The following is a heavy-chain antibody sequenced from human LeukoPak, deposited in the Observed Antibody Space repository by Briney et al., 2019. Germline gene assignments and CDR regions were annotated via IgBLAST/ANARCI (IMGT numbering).Heavy chain of an antibody. CDR2: IIPILGIA. D-gene: IGHD3-22*01. Sequence: SVKVSCKASGGTFSSYTISWVRQAPGQGLEWMGRIIPILGIANYAQKFQGRVTITADKSTSTAYMELSSLRSEDTAVYYCASPYHYDSSGYYYFDYWGQGTLVTVSS. V-gene: IGHV1-69*02. CDR1: GGTFSSYT. CDR3: ASPYHYDSSGYYYFDY. J-gene: IGHJ4*02.